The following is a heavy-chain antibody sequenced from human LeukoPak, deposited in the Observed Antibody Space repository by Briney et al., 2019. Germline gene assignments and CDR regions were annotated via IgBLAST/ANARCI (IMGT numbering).Heavy chain of an antibody. CDR1: GYSFTNYW. CDR3: ARHQYSGLYNWFDP. CDR2: IYPGDSDT. Sequence: GESLKISCKGSGYSFTNYWLAWVRQMPGQVLEWMGIIYPGDSDTRYSPSFQGQVTISADKSISTAYLQWSGLKASDTAMYYCARHQYSGLYNWFDPWGQGTLVTVSS. V-gene: IGHV5-51*01. J-gene: IGHJ5*02. D-gene: IGHD1-26*01.